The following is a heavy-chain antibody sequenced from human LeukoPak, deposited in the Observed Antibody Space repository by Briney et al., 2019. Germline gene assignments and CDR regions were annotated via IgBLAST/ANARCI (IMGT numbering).Heavy chain of an antibody. D-gene: IGHD2-2*01. Sequence: IPSETLSLTCAVYGGSFSGYYWSWIRKPPGKGLEWIGEINHSGSTNYNPSLKSRVTISVDTSKNQFSLKLSSVIAADTAVYYCARGYCSSTSCPGGGWFDPWGQGTLVTVSS. V-gene: IGHV4-34*01. CDR3: ARGYCSSTSCPGGGWFDP. CDR2: INHSGST. J-gene: IGHJ5*02. CDR1: GGSFSGYY.